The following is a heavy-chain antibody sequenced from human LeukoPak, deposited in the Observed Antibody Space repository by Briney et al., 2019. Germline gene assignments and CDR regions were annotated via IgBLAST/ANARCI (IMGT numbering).Heavy chain of an antibody. CDR3: AGRATYYYDSSGYYYHGV. D-gene: IGHD3-22*01. CDR1: GGSISGYY. J-gene: IGHJ4*02. V-gene: IGHV4-59*01. Sequence: SETLSLTCNVSGGSISGYYWGWIRQPPGKTLEWIGYISYSGNSNYNPSLESRVTISVDTSKNQFSLKLSSVTAADTAVYYCAGRATYYYDSSGYYYHGVWGQGTLVTVSS. CDR2: ISYSGNS.